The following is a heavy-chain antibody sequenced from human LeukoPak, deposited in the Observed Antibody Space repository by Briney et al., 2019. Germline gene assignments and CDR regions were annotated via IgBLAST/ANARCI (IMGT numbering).Heavy chain of an antibody. CDR3: ARDGYSGRFDP. J-gene: IGHJ5*02. V-gene: IGHV1-2*02. CDR1: EYTFTGYY. CDR2: VNPKSGDT. Sequence: ASVKVSCKASEYTFTGYYMHWVRQAPGQGLEWMGWVNPKSGDTKYAQKFQGRVTMTRDTSISTAYMELSWLRSDDTAVYYCARDGYSGRFDPWGQGTLVTVSS. D-gene: IGHD1-26*01.